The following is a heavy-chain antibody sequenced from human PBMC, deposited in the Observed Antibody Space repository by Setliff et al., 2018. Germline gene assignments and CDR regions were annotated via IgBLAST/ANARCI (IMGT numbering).Heavy chain of an antibody. J-gene: IGHJ3*02. CDR3: ARQAIFGFDAFDI. Sequence: PGESLKISCKGSGYSFTNYWIGWVRQMPGKGPEWMGIIYPGDSDTRYSPSFQGQVTISADKSISTADRQWSSLKASDTAMYYCARQAIFGFDAFDIWGQGTMVTVSS. CDR1: GYSFTNYW. V-gene: IGHV5-51*01. CDR2: IYPGDSDT. D-gene: IGHD3-3*01.